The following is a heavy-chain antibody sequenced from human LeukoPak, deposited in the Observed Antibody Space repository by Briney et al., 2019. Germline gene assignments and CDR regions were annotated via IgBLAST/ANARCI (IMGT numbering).Heavy chain of an antibody. CDR2: ISSSSSYT. D-gene: IGHD3-10*01. CDR3: ARGRDYYGSGSRSLDY. Sequence: GGSLRPSCAASGFTFSDYYTSWIRQAPGRGLEWVSYISSSSSYTNYADSVKGRFTISRDNAKNSLYLQMNSLRAEDTAVYYCARGRDYYGSGSRSLDYWGQGTLVTVSS. CDR1: GFTFSDYY. J-gene: IGHJ4*02. V-gene: IGHV3-11*05.